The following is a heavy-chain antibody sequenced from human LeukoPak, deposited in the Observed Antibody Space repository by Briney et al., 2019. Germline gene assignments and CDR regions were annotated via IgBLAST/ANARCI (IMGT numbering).Heavy chain of an antibody. Sequence: SETLSLTCAVYSGSFSGYYWSWIRQPPGKGLEWIGEINHSGSTNYNPSLKSRVTISVDTSKNQFSLKLSSVTAADTAVYYCARAPYYYGWGSYSGAYWFDPWGQGTLVTVSS. J-gene: IGHJ5*02. CDR3: ARAPYYYGWGSYSGAYWFDP. CDR1: SGSFSGYY. D-gene: IGHD3-10*01. V-gene: IGHV4-34*01. CDR2: INHSGST.